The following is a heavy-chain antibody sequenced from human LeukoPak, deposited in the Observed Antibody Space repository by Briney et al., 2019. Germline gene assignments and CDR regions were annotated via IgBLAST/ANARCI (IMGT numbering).Heavy chain of an antibody. D-gene: IGHD3-10*01. CDR1: GGTFSSYA. Sequence: SVKVSCKASGGTFSSYAISWVRQAPGQGLEWMGGIIPIFGTANYAQKFQGRVTITADESTSTAYMELSSLRSEDTAVYYCARALRRGSGRMIHMDVWGKGTTVTVSS. V-gene: IGHV1-69*13. CDR3: ARALRRGSGRMIHMDV. J-gene: IGHJ6*03. CDR2: IIPIFGTA.